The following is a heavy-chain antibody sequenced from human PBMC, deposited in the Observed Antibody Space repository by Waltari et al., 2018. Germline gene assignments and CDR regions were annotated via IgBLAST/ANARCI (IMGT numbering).Heavy chain of an antibody. V-gene: IGHV3-23*01. CDR1: GLTFSNYV. J-gene: IGHJ4*02. Sequence: EVQLLESGGGLVQPGGSLRLSCVASGLTFSNYVMNWVRQAPGKGLECGAAISAGGDVTYYADSVKGRFTISVDNSKNTLYLQTNSLRAEDTAVYYCAKGPYCSGGNCYQPYFDYWGQGTLVTVSS. D-gene: IGHD2-15*01. CDR2: ISAGGDVT. CDR3: AKGPYCSGGNCYQPYFDY.